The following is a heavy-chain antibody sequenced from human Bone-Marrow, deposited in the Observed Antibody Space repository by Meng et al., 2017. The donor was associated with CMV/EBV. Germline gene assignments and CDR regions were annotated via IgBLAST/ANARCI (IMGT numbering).Heavy chain of an antibody. V-gene: IGHV3-21*01. J-gene: IGHJ6*02. Sequence: GESPKISCAVSGFTFSSYSMNWVRQAPAKRLEWVSSISSSSSYIYYSDSVKGRFTISRDNAKNSLYLQMNSLRAEDTAVYYCARERIEHVLRFLEWSPYYYYGRDVWGPGNTVNVSS. CDR1: GFTFSSYS. CDR3: ARERIEHVLRFLEWSPYYYYGRDV. CDR2: ISSSSSYI. D-gene: IGHD3-3*01.